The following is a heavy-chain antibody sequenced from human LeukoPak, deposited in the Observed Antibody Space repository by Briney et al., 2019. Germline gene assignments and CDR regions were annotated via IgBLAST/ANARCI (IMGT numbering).Heavy chain of an antibody. V-gene: IGHV3-7*03. CDR3: ARGGITMVRGVITRGFDY. D-gene: IGHD3-10*01. J-gene: IGHJ4*02. CDR1: GFTFSNYW. Sequence: GGSLRLSCAASGFTFSNYWMNWVRQAPGKGLEWVANIKQDGSETYYVDSVKGRFTISRDNAKNSLYLQMNSLRSEDTAVYYCARGGITMVRGVITRGFDYWGQGTLVTVSS. CDR2: IKQDGSET.